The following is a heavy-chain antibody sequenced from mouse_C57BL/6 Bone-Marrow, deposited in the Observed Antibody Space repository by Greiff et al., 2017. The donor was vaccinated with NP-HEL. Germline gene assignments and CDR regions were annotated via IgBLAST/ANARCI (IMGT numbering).Heavy chain of an antibody. V-gene: IGHV7-1*01. CDR3: ARSYDYSYAMDY. D-gene: IGHD2-4*01. CDR1: GFTFSDFY. CDR2: SRNKANDYTT. Sequence: EVKLVESGGGLVQSGRSLRLSCATSGFTFSDFYMEWVRQAPGKGLEWIAASRNKANDYTTEYSASVKGRFIVSRDTSQSILYLQMNALRAEDTAIYYCARSYDYSYAMDYWGQGTSVTVSS. J-gene: IGHJ4*01.